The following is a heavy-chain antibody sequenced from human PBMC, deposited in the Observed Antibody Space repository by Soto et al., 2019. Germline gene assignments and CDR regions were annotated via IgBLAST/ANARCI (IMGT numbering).Heavy chain of an antibody. D-gene: IGHD6-19*01. CDR2: IYYDGSEQ. J-gene: IGHJ4*02. CDR1: GFTFSMSG. V-gene: IGHV3-30*18. CDR3: AKEESSGWYRTADY. Sequence: QVQLVESGGGVVQPGRSLRLSCAASGFTFSMSGMHWVRQAPGEGLEWVGVIYYDGSEQYYGDSVKGRFTISRDNSKNTLYLQMNSLREEDTAVYYCAKEESSGWYRTADYWGQGTLVTVFS.